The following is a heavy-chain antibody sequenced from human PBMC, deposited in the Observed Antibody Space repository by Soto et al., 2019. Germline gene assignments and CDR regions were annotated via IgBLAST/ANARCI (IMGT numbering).Heavy chain of an antibody. V-gene: IGHV3-30*18. Sequence: QVQLVESGGGVVQPGRSLSLSCAASGFTFSSYGMHWVRQAPGKGLGWVAVISYDGNNKYYADSVKGRFTISRDNFKNKLYLQTDSLRAEDTAMYYCAKDHLETTVTTPSYWGQGTLVTVAS. CDR3: AKDHLETTVTTPSY. CDR1: GFTFSSYG. J-gene: IGHJ4*02. D-gene: IGHD4-17*01. CDR2: ISYDGNNK.